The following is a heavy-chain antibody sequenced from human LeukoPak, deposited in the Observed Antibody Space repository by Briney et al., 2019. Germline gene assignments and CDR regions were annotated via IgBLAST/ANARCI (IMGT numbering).Heavy chain of an antibody. V-gene: IGHV1-69*13. D-gene: IGHD6-13*01. Sequence: SVKVSCKASGGTFSSYAISWVRQAPGQGLEWMGGIIPIFGTANYAQKFQGRVTITADESTSTAYMELSSLRSEDTAVYYCARSRSIAAAGTLSLWGQGTLVTVSS. CDR2: IIPIFGTA. CDR1: GGTFSSYA. J-gene: IGHJ4*02. CDR3: ARSRSIAAAGTLSL.